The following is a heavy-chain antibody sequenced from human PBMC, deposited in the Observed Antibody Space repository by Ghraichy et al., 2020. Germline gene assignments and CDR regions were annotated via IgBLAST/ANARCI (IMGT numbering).Heavy chain of an antibody. D-gene: IGHD1-1*01. CDR1: GYTFTSYG. J-gene: IGHJ3*02. CDR3: ARWKGDRNALNI. Sequence: ASVKVSCKASGYTFTSYGITWVRQAPGQGLEWMGRISAYNGNINYAQRLQGRVTMTTETSTNTAYMELRSLRSDDTAVYYCARWKGDRNALNIWGQGTMVTVSS. CDR2: ISAYNGNI. V-gene: IGHV1-18*01.